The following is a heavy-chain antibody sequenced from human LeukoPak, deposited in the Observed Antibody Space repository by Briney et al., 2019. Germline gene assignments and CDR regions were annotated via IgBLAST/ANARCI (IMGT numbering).Heavy chain of an antibody. D-gene: IGHD3-22*01. CDR1: GFTFSSHA. J-gene: IGHJ4*02. CDR2: ISGSGGST. Sequence: GGSLRLSCAASGFTFSSHAMSWVRQAPGKGLEWVSAISGSGGSTYYADSVKGRFTISRDNSKNTLYLQMNSLRAEDTAVYYCAKDSYYDSSGYYYIYYFDYWGQGTLVTVSS. CDR3: AKDSYYDSSGYYYIYYFDY. V-gene: IGHV3-23*01.